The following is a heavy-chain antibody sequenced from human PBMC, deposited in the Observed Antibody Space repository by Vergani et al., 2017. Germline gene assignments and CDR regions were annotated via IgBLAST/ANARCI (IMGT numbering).Heavy chain of an antibody. Sequence: QVQLQQWGAGLLKPSETLSLTCAVYGGSFSGYYWSWIRQPPGKGLEWIGEINHSGSTNYNPSLKSRVTISVDTSKNQFSLKLSAVTAADTAVYYCAGVDYYYGMDVWGQGTTVTVSS. CDR3: AGVDYYYGMDV. V-gene: IGHV4-34*01. CDR1: GGSFSGYY. CDR2: INHSGST. J-gene: IGHJ6*02.